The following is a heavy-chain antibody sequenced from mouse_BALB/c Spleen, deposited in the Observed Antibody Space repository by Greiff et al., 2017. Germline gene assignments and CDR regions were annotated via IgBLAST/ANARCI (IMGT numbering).Heavy chain of an antibody. D-gene: IGHD2-1*01. V-gene: IGHV4-1*02. CDR1: GFDFSRYW. Sequence: EVQLVESGGGLVQPGGSLKLSCAASGFDFSRYWMSWVRQAPGKGLEWIGEINPDSSTINYTPSLKDKFIISRDNAKNTLYLQMSKVRSEDTALYYCARQGYGNFYYFDYWGQGTTLTVSS. CDR3: ARQGYGNFYYFDY. J-gene: IGHJ2*01. CDR2: INPDSSTI.